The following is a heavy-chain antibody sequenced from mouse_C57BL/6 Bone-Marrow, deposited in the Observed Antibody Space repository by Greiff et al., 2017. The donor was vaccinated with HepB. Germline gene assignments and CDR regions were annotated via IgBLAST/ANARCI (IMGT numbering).Heavy chain of an antibody. CDR2: ISDGGSYT. D-gene: IGHD2-5*01. J-gene: IGHJ3*01. CDR1: GFTFSSYA. V-gene: IGHV5-4*03. CDR3: ARGGYYSNYRFAY. Sequence: EVKLVESGGGLVKPGGSLKLSCAASGFTFSSYAMSWVRQTPEKRLEWVATISDGGSYTYYPDNVKGRFTISRDNAKNNLYLQMSHLKSEDTAMYYCARGGYYSNYRFAYWGQGTLVTVSA.